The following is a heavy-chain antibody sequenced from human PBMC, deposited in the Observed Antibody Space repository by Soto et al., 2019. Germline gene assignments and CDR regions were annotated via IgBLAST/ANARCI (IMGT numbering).Heavy chain of an antibody. CDR1: GFIFSSHT. V-gene: IGHV3-21*01. D-gene: IGHD3-3*01. CDR2: ISTNSIYK. Sequence: PGGSLRLSCAVSGFIFSSHTMHWVRQAPGKRLEWVAVISTNSIYKSYAVSVKGRFTISRDNAKNSLYLQMNSLRAEDTAVYYCARGGASDFWSGYFGLGGDYYYGMDVWGQGTTVTVCS. J-gene: IGHJ6*02. CDR3: ARGGASDFWSGYFGLGGDYYYGMDV.